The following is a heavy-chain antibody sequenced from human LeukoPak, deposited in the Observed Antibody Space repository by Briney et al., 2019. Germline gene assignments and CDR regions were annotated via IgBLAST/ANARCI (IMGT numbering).Heavy chain of an antibody. CDR2: IGSDNKS. CDR3: ARDSEYFQH. J-gene: IGHJ1*01. V-gene: IGHV3-69-1*02. Sequence: PGGSLRLSCEASGFTFSAYAMTWVRQAPGKGLEWVSSIGSDNKSHYSESVKGRFAISRDNSKSIVFLQLNSLRAEDTAVYYCARDSEYFQHWGQGTLVTVSS. CDR1: GFTFSAYA.